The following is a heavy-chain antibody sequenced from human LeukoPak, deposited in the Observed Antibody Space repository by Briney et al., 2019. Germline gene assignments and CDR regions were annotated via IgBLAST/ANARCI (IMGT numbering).Heavy chain of an antibody. CDR3: ARHPNYYYYYMDV. V-gene: IGHV4-39*07. J-gene: IGHJ6*03. CDR1: GGSISSSSYY. Sequence: NPSETLSLTRTVSGGSISSSSYYWGWIRQPPGKGLEWIGSIYYSGSTYYNPSLKSRVTISVDTSKNQFSLKLSSVTAADTAVYYCARHPNYYYYYMDVWGKGTTVTISS. CDR2: IYYSGST.